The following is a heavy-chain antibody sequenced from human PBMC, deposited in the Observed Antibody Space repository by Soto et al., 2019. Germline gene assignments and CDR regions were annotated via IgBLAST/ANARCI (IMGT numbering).Heavy chain of an antibody. J-gene: IGHJ4*02. CDR1: SGSISSSNW. CDR3: ARVGSNRISTTFDY. CDR2: IYHSGST. V-gene: IGHV4-4*02. D-gene: IGHD1-1*01. Sequence: SETLSLTCAVSSGSISSSNWCSWVRQPPGKGLEWIGEIYHSGSTNYNPSLKSRVTISVDKSKNQFSLKLSSVTAADTAVYYCARVGSNRISTTFDYWGQGTLVTVSS.